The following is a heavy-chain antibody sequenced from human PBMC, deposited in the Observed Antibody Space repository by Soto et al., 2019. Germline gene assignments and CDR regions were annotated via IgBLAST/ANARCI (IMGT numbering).Heavy chain of an antibody. V-gene: IGHV4-59*08. D-gene: IGHD3-3*01. CDR1: GGSIRSYY. Sequence: SEPLSLTCTVSGGSIRSYYWSWIRQPPGKGLEWIGYIYYSGSTNYNPSLKSRVTISVDTSKNQFSLKLSSVTAADTAVYYCARHSGGRGYDFWSGPDAFDIWGQGTMVTVSS. CDR3: ARHSGGRGYDFWSGPDAFDI. J-gene: IGHJ3*02. CDR2: IYYSGST.